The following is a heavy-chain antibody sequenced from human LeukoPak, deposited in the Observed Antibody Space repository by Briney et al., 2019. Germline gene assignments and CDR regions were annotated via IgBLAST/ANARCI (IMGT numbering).Heavy chain of an antibody. CDR3: ARWGYCSSTSCYHLPQ. Sequence: ESLKISFKGSGYSFTSYWIGWVRQMPGKGLEGMGIIYPGDSDTRYSPSVQGQVTISADRSISTAYLHGSRLRHWHSPMYYGARWGYCSSTSCYHLPQWAQGTLVSVFS. CDR2: IYPGDSDT. V-gene: IGHV5-51*01. J-gene: IGHJ4*02. D-gene: IGHD2-2*01. CDR1: GYSFTSYW.